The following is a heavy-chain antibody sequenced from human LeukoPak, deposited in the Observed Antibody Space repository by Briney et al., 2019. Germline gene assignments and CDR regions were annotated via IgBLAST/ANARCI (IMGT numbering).Heavy chain of an antibody. CDR2: IYRDDDK. CDR3: AHRFVHGDNDY. CDR1: GFSLSTSGVG. D-gene: IGHD4-17*01. J-gene: IGHJ4*02. V-gene: IGHV2-5*02. Sequence: SGPTLVNPTQTLTLTCTFSGFSLSTSGVGVGWIRQPPGKALEWLALIYRDDDKYYSPSLKSRLTITKDTSKNQVVLTMTNMDPVDTATYYCAHRFVHGDNDYWGQGTLVTVSS.